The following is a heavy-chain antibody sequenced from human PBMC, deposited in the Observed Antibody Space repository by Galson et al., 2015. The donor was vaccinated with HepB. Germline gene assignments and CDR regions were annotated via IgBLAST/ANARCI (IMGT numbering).Heavy chain of an antibody. CDR2: IYPGDSDT. Sequence: QSGAEVKKPGESLKISCKGSGYSFTSYWIGWVRQMPGKGLEWMGIIYPGDSDTRYSPSFQGQVTISADKSIGTAYLQWSSLKASDTAMYYCARTYYYDSSGIGGAFDIWGQGTMVTVSS. CDR1: GYSFTSYW. J-gene: IGHJ3*02. V-gene: IGHV5-51*03. CDR3: ARTYYYDSSGIGGAFDI. D-gene: IGHD3-22*01.